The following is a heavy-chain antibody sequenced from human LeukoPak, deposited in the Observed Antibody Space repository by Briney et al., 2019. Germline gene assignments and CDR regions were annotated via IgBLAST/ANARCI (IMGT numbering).Heavy chain of an antibody. J-gene: IGHJ5*02. CDR2: IIPIFGTA. CDR3: ARDPNYGSGSYYENWLDP. Sequence: GSSVKVSCKASGGTFSSYAISWVRQAPGQGLEWMGGIIPIFGTANYAQKFQGRVTITADKSTSTAYMELSSLRSEDTAVYYCARDPNYGSGSYYENWLDPWGQGTLVTVSS. V-gene: IGHV1-69*06. CDR1: GGTFSSYA. D-gene: IGHD3-10*01.